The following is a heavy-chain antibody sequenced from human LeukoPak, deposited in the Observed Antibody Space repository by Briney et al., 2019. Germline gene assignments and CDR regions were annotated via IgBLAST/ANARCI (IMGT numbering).Heavy chain of an antibody. D-gene: IGHD2-15*01. J-gene: IGHJ5*02. Sequence: SETLSPTCAVYGGSFSGYYWSWIRQPPGKGLEWIGETNHSGSTNYNPSLKSRVTISVDTSKNQFSLKLSSVTAADTAVYYCARGEVVAENWFDPWGQGTLVTVSS. CDR1: GGSFSGYY. CDR3: ARGEVVAENWFDP. CDR2: TNHSGST. V-gene: IGHV4-34*01.